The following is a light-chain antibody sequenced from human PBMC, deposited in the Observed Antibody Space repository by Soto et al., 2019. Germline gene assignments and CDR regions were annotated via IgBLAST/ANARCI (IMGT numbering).Light chain of an antibody. CDR3: QQSYSTPIT. CDR1: HSISKY. V-gene: IGKV1-39*01. J-gene: IGKJ5*01. Sequence: DIQMTQSPSSLSASVGDRVTITCRASHSISKYLNWYQQKPGKAPNLLIYAASRLQSGVSSRFSGVGSGTDFTLTINGLQPGDAAIYYCQQSYSTPITFGKGTRLEIK. CDR2: AAS.